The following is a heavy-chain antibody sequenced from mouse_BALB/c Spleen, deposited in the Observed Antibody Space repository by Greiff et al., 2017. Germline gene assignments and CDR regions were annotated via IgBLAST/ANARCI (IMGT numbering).Heavy chain of an antibody. V-gene: IGHV14-3*02. CDR1: GFNIKDTY. CDR3: ARITTVVERYFDV. Sequence: VQLKESGAELVKPGASVKLSCTASGFNIKDTYMHWVKQRPEQGLEWIGRIDPANGNTKYDPKFQGKATITADTSSNTAYLQLSSLTSEDTAVYYCARITTVVERYFDVWGAGTTVTVSS. J-gene: IGHJ1*01. D-gene: IGHD1-1*01. CDR2: IDPANGNT.